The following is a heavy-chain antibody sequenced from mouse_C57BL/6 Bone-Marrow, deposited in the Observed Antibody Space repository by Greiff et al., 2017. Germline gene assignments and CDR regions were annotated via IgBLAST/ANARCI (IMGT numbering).Heavy chain of an antibody. Sequence: VQLQQSGAELARPGASVKMSCKASGYTFTSYTMPWVKQRPGQGLEWIGYINPSSGYTTYNQKFKDKATLSADKSSSTAYMQLSSLTSEDSAVYYCARWRWYYFDYWGQGTTLTVSS. CDR2: INPSSGYT. CDR1: GYTFTSYT. V-gene: IGHV1-4*01. CDR3: ARWRWYYFDY. D-gene: IGHD2-3*01. J-gene: IGHJ2*01.